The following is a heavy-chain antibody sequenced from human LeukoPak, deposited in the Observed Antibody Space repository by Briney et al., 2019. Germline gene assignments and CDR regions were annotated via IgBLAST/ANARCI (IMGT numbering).Heavy chain of an antibody. CDR2: IKQDGSEK. Sequence: GGSLRLSCAASGFTSSNYWMSWVRQAPGKGLEWVANIKQDGSEKYYVDSVKGRFTISRDNAKNSLYLQMNSRRAEDTAVYYCARDRGSSGWYEFDYWGQGTLVTVSS. CDR1: GFTSSNYW. V-gene: IGHV3-7*01. J-gene: IGHJ4*02. D-gene: IGHD6-19*01. CDR3: ARDRGSSGWYEFDY.